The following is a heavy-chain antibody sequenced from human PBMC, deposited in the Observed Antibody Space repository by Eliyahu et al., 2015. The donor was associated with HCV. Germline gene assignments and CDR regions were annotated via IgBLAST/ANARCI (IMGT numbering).Heavy chain of an antibody. CDR2: IGDSGSET. V-gene: IGHV3-48*03. J-gene: IGHJ6*02. CDR1: IXXXCFE. D-gene: IGHD3-10*01. Sequence: EMQLVESGGGLVQPGGSLRXSCAASWIXXXCFEMNRGRPGPGRGVEWLSYIGDSGSETYYADSVKGRFIISRDNAKNSLFLQMDSLRAEDTGIYYCARGGRSPYYYAMDVWGQGATVAVS. CDR3: ARGGRSPYYYAMDV.